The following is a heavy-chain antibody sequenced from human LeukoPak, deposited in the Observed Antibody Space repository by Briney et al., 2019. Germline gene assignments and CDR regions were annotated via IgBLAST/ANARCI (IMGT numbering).Heavy chain of an antibody. D-gene: IGHD6-13*01. CDR1: GFTFNKYA. CDR2: VTGSGAST. Sequence: GGSLRLSCAASGFTFNKYAMTWVRQAPGKGLEWVSTVTGSGASTYYADSVKGRFTISRDNSKNTLHLQMNSLRVEDTAIYYCANEAAAGFWGQGTLVTVSS. J-gene: IGHJ4*02. V-gene: IGHV3-23*01. CDR3: ANEAAAGF.